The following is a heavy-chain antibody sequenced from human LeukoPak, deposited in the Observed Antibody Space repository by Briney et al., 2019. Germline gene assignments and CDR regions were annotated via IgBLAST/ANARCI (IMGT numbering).Heavy chain of an antibody. CDR1: GYTFTSYG. CDR2: ISAYNGNT. V-gene: IGHV1-18*01. Sequence: ASVKVSCKASGYTFTSYGISWVRQAPGQGLEWMGWISAYNGNTNYAQKLQGRVTMTTDTSTSTAYMELRSLRSDDTAVYYCARMVGYCSSTSCYNYFDYWGQGTLVTVSS. D-gene: IGHD2-2*02. CDR3: ARMVGYCSSTSCYNYFDY. J-gene: IGHJ4*02.